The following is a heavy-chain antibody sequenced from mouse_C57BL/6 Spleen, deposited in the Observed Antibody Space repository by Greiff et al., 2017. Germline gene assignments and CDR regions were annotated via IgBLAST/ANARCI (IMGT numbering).Heavy chain of an antibody. CDR2: INYDGSST. D-gene: IGHD2-3*01. CDR1: GFTFSDYY. V-gene: IGHV5-16*01. J-gene: IGHJ2*01. CDR3: ARDSSDGCFDY. Sequence: EVHLVESEGGLVQPGSSMKLSCTVSGFTFSDYYMAWVRQVPEKGLEWVANINYDGSSTYYLDSLKSRFIISRDNAKNILYLQMSSLKSEDTATYYCARDSSDGCFDYWGQGTTLTVSS.